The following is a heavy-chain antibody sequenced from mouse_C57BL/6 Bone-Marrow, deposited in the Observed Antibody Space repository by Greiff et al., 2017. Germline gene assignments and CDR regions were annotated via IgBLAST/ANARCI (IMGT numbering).Heavy chain of an antibody. CDR2: IRSKSNNYAT. CDR3: VRHRAIYDGYSYAMDY. V-gene: IGHV10-1*01. D-gene: IGHD2-3*01. Sequence: EVQLVESGGGLVQPKGSLKLSCAASGFSFNTYAMNWVRQAPGKGLEWVARIRSKSNNYATYYADSVKDRFTISRDDSESMLYLQMNNLKTEDTAMDYCVRHRAIYDGYSYAMDYWGQGTSVTVSS. CDR1: GFSFNTYA. J-gene: IGHJ4*01.